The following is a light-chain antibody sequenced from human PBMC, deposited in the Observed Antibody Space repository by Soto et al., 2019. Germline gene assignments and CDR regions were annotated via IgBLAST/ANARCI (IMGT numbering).Light chain of an antibody. J-gene: IGKJ4*01. Sequence: IQLTQTPSTLSASVGDRVTITCRASQGIRNDLGWYQQKPGKAPKLLIYAASSLQSGVPSRFSGSGSGTDFTLTISSLQPEDFATYYCLQDYNYPLTFGGGTKVDI. CDR1: QGIRND. CDR2: AAS. V-gene: IGKV1-6*01. CDR3: LQDYNYPLT.